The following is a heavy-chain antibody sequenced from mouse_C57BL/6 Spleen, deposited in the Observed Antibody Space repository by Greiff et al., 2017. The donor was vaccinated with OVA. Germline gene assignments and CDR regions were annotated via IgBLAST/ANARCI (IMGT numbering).Heavy chain of an antibody. V-gene: IGHV1-54*01. J-gene: IGHJ2*01. CDR2: INPGSGGT. D-gene: IGHD2-3*01. Sequence: VQLQQSGAELVRPGTSVKVSCKASGYAFTNYLIEWVKQRPGQGLEWIGVINPGSGGTNYNEKFKGKATLTADKSSSTAYMQLSSLTSEDSAVYFCARSDGYYYVDYWGQGTTLTVSS. CDR1: GYAFTNYL. CDR3: ARSDGYYYVDY.